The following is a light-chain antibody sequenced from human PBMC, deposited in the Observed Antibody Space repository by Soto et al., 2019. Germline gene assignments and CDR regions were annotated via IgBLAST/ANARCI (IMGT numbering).Light chain of an antibody. CDR2: GNS. Sequence: QSVLTQPPSVSGAPGQRVTISCTGSSSNIGAGYDVHWYQQLPGTAPKLLIYGNSNRPSGVPDRFSGSKSGTSASLAITGLHAEDEADYYCQSYDSSLSGYVVFGGGTKLTFL. J-gene: IGLJ2*01. CDR1: SSNIGAGYD. V-gene: IGLV1-40*01. CDR3: QSYDSSLSGYVV.